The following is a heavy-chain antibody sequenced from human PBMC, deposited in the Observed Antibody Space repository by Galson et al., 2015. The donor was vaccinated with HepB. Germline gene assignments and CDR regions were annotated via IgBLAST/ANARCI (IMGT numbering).Heavy chain of an antibody. Sequence: SVKVSCRASGYTFTSYDINWVRQATGQGLEWMGWMNPNSGNTGYAQKFQGRVTMTRNTSISTAYMELSSLRSEDTAVYYCARVEYCGGDCYGDYFDYRGQGTLVTVSS. CDR2: MNPNSGNT. CDR3: ARVEYCGGDCYGDYFDY. CDR1: GYTFTSYD. D-gene: IGHD2-21*02. V-gene: IGHV1-8*01. J-gene: IGHJ4*02.